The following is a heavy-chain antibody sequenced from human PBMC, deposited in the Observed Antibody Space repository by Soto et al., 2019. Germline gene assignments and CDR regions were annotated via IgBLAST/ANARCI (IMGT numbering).Heavy chain of an antibody. CDR3: ARYPRSSYHQDH. CDR1: GGSVSSGSYY. V-gene: IGHV4-31*01. J-gene: IGHJ4*02. Sequence: TLSLTCTVSGGSVSSGSYYWSWIRQHQGRGLEWIGYIDYTGNTYYNPSLSSLLAISVDTSKNQFFLKLTSGAAAATAVYYCARYPRSSYHQDHWGQGTLVTVSS. CDR2: IDYTGNT. D-gene: IGHD3-10*01.